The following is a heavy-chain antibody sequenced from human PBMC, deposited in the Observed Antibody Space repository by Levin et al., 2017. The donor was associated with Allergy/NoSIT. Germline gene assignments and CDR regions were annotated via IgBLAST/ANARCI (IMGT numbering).Heavy chain of an antibody. CDR2: IKSKTDGGTT. Sequence: NSGGSLRLSCAASAFTFSNAWMSWVRQAPGKGLEWVGRIKSKTDGGTTDYAAPVKGRFTISRDDSKNTLYLQMNSLKTEDTAVYYCTTDRSLRPGGVDVWGQGTTVTVSS. CDR3: TTDRSLRPGGVDV. J-gene: IGHJ6*02. D-gene: IGHD3-10*01. CDR1: AFTFSNAW. V-gene: IGHV3-15*01.